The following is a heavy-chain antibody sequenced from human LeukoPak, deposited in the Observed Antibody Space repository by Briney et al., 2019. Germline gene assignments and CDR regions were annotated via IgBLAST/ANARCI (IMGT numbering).Heavy chain of an antibody. V-gene: IGHV1-2*02. Sequence: ASVKVSCKASQNTFTGHYVHWVRQAPGQGLEWMGWISPDNGGTNYAQKFRGRVTMTRDTSIRTAYMELGSLTSDDTAVYYCARYSDQATYWGQGTPVNVSS. CDR2: ISPDNGGT. J-gene: IGHJ4*02. CDR1: QNTFTGHY. CDR3: ARYSDQATY. D-gene: IGHD1-1*01.